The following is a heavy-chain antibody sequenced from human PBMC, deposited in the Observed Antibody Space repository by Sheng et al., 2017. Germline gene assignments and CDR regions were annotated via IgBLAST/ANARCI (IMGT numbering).Heavy chain of an antibody. J-gene: IGHJ4*01. CDR3: ASGRMGLHYFDY. V-gene: IGHV6-1*01. Sequence: QVQLQQSGPGLVKSSQTLSLTCAISGDSVSSNSGSWNWIRQSPSGDLEWLGRTYYRSKWLNDYASSVKKSNKHQIQTHPKNQFSLHLNSVTPEDTAVYYCASGRMGLHYFDY. CDR1: GDSVSSNSGS. CDR2: TYYRSKWLN.